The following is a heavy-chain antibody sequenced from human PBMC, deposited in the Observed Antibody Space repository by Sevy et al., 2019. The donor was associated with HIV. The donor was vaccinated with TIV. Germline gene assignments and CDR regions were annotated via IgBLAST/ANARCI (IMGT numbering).Heavy chain of an antibody. CDR2: FKSKTDGGTT. Sequence: GGSMRLSCVASGFTFSNVWMSWVRQAPGKGLEWVGHFKSKTDGGTTDYAAPVRGRFTISRDDSKNTLYLQMNSLKTEDTAVYYCTTGGSLFQHWGQGTLVTVSS. CDR1: GFTFSNVW. J-gene: IGHJ1*01. V-gene: IGHV3-15*01. CDR3: TTGGSLFQH. D-gene: IGHD3-16*01.